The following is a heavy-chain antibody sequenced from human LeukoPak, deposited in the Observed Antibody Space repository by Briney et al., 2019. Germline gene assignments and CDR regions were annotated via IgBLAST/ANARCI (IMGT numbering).Heavy chain of an antibody. V-gene: IGHV4-4*02. J-gene: IGHJ4*02. CDR1: GGSISSENW. CDR2: TYHGGHI. Sequence: PSETLSLTCGVFGGSISSENWWNWVRKPPGKGLEWIGETYHGGHINYNPSLKSRVTISMDKSKNQLYLKVTSVTAADTAVYYCARGGGYYFDYWGQGILVAVSS. CDR3: ARGGGYYFDY. D-gene: IGHD5-12*01.